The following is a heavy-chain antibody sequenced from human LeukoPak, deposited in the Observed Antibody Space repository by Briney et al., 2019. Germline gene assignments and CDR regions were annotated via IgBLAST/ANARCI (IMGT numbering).Heavy chain of an antibody. V-gene: IGHV1-69*13. CDR3: ALTTTSPLEFDP. CDR2: IIPIFGTA. D-gene: IGHD2/OR15-2a*01. Sequence: SVKVSCKASGGTFSSYAISWVRQAPGQGLEWMGGIIPIFGTANYAQKFQGRVTITADESTSTAYMELSSLRSEDTAVYYCALTTTSPLEFDPWGQGTLVTVSS. J-gene: IGHJ5*02. CDR1: GGTFSSYA.